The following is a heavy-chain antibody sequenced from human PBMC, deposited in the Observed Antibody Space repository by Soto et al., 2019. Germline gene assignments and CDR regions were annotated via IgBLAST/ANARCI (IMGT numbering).Heavy chain of an antibody. CDR2: INPSGGST. D-gene: IGHD3-9*01. CDR3: AKARNTYDILTGYIEY. Sequence: ASVKVYCKTSGSTFTSYYMHCVRHSNGQGLEWMGIINPSGGSTSYADSVKGRFTISRDNSKNTLYLQMNSLRVEDTAVYYCAKARNTYDILTGYIEYWGQGTLVTVSS. V-gene: IGHV1-46*04. CDR1: GSTFTSYY. J-gene: IGHJ4*02.